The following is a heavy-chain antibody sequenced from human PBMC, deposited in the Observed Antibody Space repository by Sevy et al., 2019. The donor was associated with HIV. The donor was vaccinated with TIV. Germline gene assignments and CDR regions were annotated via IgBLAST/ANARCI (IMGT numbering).Heavy chain of an antibody. CDR1: GFTFSSYA. CDR2: SSGSGGST. D-gene: IGHD4-4*01. Sequence: GGSLRLSCAASGFTFSSYAMSWVRRAPGKGLEWVSDSSGSGGSTYYADSVKGRFTISRDNSKNTLYLQMNSLRAEDTAVYYCAKGTTDFGYWGQGTLVTVSS. V-gene: IGHV3-23*01. CDR3: AKGTTDFGY. J-gene: IGHJ4*02.